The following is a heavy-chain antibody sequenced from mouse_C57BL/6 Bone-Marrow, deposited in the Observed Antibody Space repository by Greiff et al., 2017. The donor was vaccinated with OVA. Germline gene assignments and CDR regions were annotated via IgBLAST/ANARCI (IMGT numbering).Heavy chain of an antibody. CDR3: ARLVGMDY. CDR1: GFTFSDFY. CDR2: ISNGGGST. J-gene: IGHJ4*01. V-gene: IGHV5-12*01. Sequence: EVKLVESGGGLVQPGGSLKLSCAASGFTFSDFYMYWIRQTPEKRLEWVAYISNGGGSTYYPDTVKGRFTISRDNAKNTLYLQMSRLKSEDTAMYYCARLVGMDYWGQGTSAPVPS.